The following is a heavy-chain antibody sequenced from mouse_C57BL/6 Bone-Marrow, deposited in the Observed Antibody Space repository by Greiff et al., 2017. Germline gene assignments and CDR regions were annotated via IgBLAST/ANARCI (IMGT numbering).Heavy chain of an antibody. D-gene: IGHD2-3*01. CDR3: ARDPTVYDGYLYAMDY. CDR2: SRNKANDYTT. CDR1: GFTFSDFY. V-gene: IGHV7-1*01. Sequence: EVNVVESGGGLVQSGRSLRLSCATSGFTFSDFYMEWVRQAPGKGLEWIAASRNKANDYTTEYSASVKGRFIVSRDTSQSILYHQMNALRAEDTAIYYCARDPTVYDGYLYAMDYWGQGTSVTVSS. J-gene: IGHJ4*01.